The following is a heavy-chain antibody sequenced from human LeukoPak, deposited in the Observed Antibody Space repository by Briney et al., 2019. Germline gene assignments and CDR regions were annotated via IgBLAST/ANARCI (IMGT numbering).Heavy chain of an antibody. D-gene: IGHD3-3*01. CDR3: ARSWGYDFWSGNLLDY. CDR1: GGSISTSSYY. V-gene: IGHV4-39*07. CDR2: IYYTGST. J-gene: IGHJ4*02. Sequence: SETLSLTCTVSGGSISTSSYYWGWIRQPPGKGLEWVGSIYYTGSTYQNPSLKSRVTVSLDMSKNQFSLELSSVTAADTAVYHCARSWGYDFWSGNLLDYWGQGILVTVSS.